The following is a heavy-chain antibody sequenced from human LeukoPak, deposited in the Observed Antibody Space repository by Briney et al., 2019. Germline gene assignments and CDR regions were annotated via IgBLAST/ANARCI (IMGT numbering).Heavy chain of an antibody. V-gene: IGHV3-7*01. Sequence: GGSLRLSCAASGFTFSSYLMSWVRQAPGKGLEWVANIKQDGSEKYYVDSVKGRFTISRDNAKNSLYLQMNSLRAEDTAGYYCARSALPKLPFHYGGRGTRVSVPS. D-gene: IGHD5/OR15-5a*01. CDR1: GFTFSSYL. J-gene: IGHJ4*02. CDR2: IKQDGSEK. CDR3: ARSALPKLPFHY.